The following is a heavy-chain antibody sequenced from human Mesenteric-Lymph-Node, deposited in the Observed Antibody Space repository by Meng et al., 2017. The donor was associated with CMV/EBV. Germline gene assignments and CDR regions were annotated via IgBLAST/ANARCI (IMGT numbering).Heavy chain of an antibody. CDR3: ARGLTIFGVVPSCMDV. J-gene: IGHJ6*02. Sequence: ASVKVSCKASGYSFTTHYMNWVRQAPGQGLEWMGWISAYNGNTNYAQKLQGRVTMTTDTSTSTAYMELRSLRSDDTAVYYCARGLTIFGVVPSCMDVRGQGTTVTVSS. CDR2: ISAYNGNT. V-gene: IGHV1-18*04. D-gene: IGHD3-3*01. CDR1: GYSFTTHY.